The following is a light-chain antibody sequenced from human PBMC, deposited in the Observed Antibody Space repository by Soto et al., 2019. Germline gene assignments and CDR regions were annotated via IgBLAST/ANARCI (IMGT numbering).Light chain of an antibody. CDR2: DSS. CDR1: YAISSS. CDR3: QQLSHYPYT. J-gene: IGKJ2*01. V-gene: IGKV1-9*01. Sequence: DIQLTQSPSFLPASVEDRVTISCPDSYAISSSLAWYQQEPGKPPNLLIYDSSTLETGVPSRFSGSGSGRNFSLTISSLQFGDFATYFCQQLSHYPYTFGQWTKLEI.